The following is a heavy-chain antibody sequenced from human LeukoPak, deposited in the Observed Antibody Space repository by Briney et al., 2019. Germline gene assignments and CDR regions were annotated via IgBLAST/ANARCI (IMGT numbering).Heavy chain of an antibody. D-gene: IGHD3-22*01. CDR2: VSSTSSTI. CDR3: ARAAPYYYDSSGYSAFDS. J-gene: IGHJ3*02. Sequence: GGSLRLSCAASGFTFRSYSMHWVRQAPGKGLEWVSYVSSTSSTIYYADSVKGRFTISRDNAKNSLYLQMNSLRDEDTAVYYCARAAPYYYDSSGYSAFDSWGQGTMVTVSA. V-gene: IGHV3-48*02. CDR1: GFTFRSYS.